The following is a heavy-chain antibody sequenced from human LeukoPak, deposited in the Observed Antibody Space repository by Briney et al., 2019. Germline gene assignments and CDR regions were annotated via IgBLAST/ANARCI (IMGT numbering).Heavy chain of an antibody. CDR2: IYYSGST. CDR3: ARQGGRYSSGLIDY. V-gene: IGHV4-59*01. J-gene: IGHJ4*02. CDR1: GGSISSYY. Sequence: PSETLSLTCTVSGGSISSYYWSWIRQPPEKGLEWIGYIYYSGSTNYNPSLKSRVTISVDTSKNQFSLKLSSVTAADTAVYYCARQGGRYSSGLIDYWGQGTLVTVSS. D-gene: IGHD6-19*01.